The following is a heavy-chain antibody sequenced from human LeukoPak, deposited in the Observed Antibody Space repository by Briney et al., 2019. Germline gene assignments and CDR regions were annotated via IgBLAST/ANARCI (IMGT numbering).Heavy chain of an antibody. CDR2: INRDGSDK. D-gene: IGHD3-22*01. Sequence: GGSLRLSCAASGFAFSNYWMTWVRQTPGKGLEWVANINRDGSDKHYLDSVEGRFIISRDNAKNSLYLQMNSLRAEDTAVYYCARGRFNYDSSGYSSFYHWGQGTLVTVSS. J-gene: IGHJ4*02. CDR3: ARGRFNYDSSGYSSFYH. CDR1: GFAFSNYW. V-gene: IGHV3-7*01.